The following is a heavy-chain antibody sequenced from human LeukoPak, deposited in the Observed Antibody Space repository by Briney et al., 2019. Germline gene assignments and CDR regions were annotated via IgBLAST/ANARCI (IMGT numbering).Heavy chain of an antibody. CDR2: IYYSGIT. Sequence: SETLSLTCAVYGGSFSCYYWSWIRQPPGKGLEWIGYIYYSGITNYNPSLKSRVTISVDTSKNQFSLKLSSVTAADTAVYYCASTRRAAVAGRFDSWGQGTLVTVSS. D-gene: IGHD6-19*01. CDR1: GGSFSCYY. V-gene: IGHV4-59*08. J-gene: IGHJ4*02. CDR3: ASTRRAAVAGRFDS.